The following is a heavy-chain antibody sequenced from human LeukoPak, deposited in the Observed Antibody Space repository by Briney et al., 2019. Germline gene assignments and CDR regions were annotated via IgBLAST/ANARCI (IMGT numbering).Heavy chain of an antibody. V-gene: IGHV4-31*03. Sequence: SETLSLSCTVSGDSISSGDYYWTWIRPHPGKGLEWPGCIYYSGGTYYNLSIKSRVIISADTSKNHFSLKLSSVPAADTAVYYCARVREATIAPFFDYWGQGILVTVSS. CDR1: GDSISSGDYY. CDR2: IYYSGGT. CDR3: ARVREATIAPFFDY. J-gene: IGHJ4*02. D-gene: IGHD6-13*01.